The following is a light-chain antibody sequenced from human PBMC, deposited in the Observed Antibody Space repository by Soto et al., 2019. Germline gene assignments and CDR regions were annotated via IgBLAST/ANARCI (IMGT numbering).Light chain of an antibody. CDR3: QTWGTGIPWV. J-gene: IGLJ3*02. V-gene: IGLV4-69*01. CDR1: SGHSSYA. CDR2: LNSDGSH. Sequence: QPVLTQSPCASASLGASVKLTCTLSSGHSSYAIAWHQQQPEKGPRYLMKLNSDGSHSKGDGIPDRFSGSSSGAERYLTISSLQSEDEADYYCQTWGTGIPWVFGGGTKVTVL.